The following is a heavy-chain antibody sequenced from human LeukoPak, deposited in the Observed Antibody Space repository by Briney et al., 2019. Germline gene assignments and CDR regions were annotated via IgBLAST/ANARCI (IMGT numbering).Heavy chain of an antibody. Sequence: GGSLRLSCAASGFSFNNYHMNWVRQAPGKGLEWVSYISRSGDSTSYADSVKGQFTISRDNAGNSVFLLLNSLRAEDTAVYYCVRDLYTTIQGFDYWGQGALVTVSS. V-gene: IGHV3-48*01. D-gene: IGHD5-24*01. CDR3: VRDLYTTIQGFDY. CDR1: GFSFNNYH. J-gene: IGHJ4*02. CDR2: ISRSGDST.